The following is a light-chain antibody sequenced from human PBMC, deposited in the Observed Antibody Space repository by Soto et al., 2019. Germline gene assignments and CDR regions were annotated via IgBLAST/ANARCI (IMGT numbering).Light chain of an antibody. V-gene: IGKV3-20*01. J-gene: IGKJ3*01. CDR3: QHYGTSPPFT. CDR1: QSISRNY. Sequence: EIVLTQSPGTLSLSPGERATLSCRTSQSISRNYLVWYQQKPGQAPRRLIYGASRMATGIPDRFTVSGSGTDFTLTISRLEPEDFAVYYCQHYGTSPPFTFGPGTKVEIK. CDR2: GAS.